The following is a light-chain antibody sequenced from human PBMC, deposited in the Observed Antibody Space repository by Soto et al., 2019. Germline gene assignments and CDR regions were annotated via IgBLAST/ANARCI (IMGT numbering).Light chain of an antibody. CDR1: SSDVGSYNL. CDR2: EDT. V-gene: IGLV2-23*01. Sequence: QSVLTQPASVSGSHGQSITISCTGTSSDVGSYNLVSWYQQHPGKAPKLMIYEDTKRPSGVSNRFSGSKSGNTASLTISGLQAEDEADYCCCSYAGSSTYWVFGGGTKLTVL. CDR3: CSYAGSSTYWV. J-gene: IGLJ3*02.